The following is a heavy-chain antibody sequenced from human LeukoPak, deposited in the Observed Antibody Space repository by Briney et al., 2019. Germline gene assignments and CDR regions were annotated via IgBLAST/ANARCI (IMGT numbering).Heavy chain of an antibody. CDR3: ATYTNWVAGDV. J-gene: IGHJ6*02. CDR2: IDKEGSVR. Sequence: GGSLRLSCVASGFSFSDSWMSWVRQAPGKGLEWVADIDKEGSVRDYVDSVKGRFTISRNNAKNSLYLQMASLRAEDTAVYYCATYTNWVAGDVWGQGTTVSVSS. D-gene: IGHD7-27*01. CDR1: GFSFSDSW. V-gene: IGHV3-7*01.